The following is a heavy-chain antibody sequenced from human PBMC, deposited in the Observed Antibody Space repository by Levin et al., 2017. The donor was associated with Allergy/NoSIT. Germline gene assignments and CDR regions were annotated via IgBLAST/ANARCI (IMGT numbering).Heavy chain of an antibody. V-gene: IGHV1-18*01. CDR1: GYTFTRYG. Sequence: ASVKVSCKASGYTFTRYGISWVRQAPGQGLEWMGWISAYNGNTNYAQKLQGRVTMTTDTSTTTAYMELRSLRSDDPAVYYCARDIYYDTSGHVDYYYGMDVWGQGTTVTVSS. CDR3: ARDIYYDTSGHVDYYYGMDV. J-gene: IGHJ6*02. D-gene: IGHD3-22*01. CDR2: ISAYNGNT.